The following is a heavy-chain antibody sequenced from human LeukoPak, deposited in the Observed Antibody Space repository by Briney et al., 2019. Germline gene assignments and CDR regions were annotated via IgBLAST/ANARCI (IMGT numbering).Heavy chain of an antibody. V-gene: IGHV3-30*18. CDR2: ISYDGSNK. CDR1: GFTFSSYG. D-gene: IGHD2-15*01. J-gene: IGHJ6*02. Sequence: GGSLRLSCAASGFTFSSYGMHWVRQAPGKGLEWVAVISYDGSNKYYADSVKGRFTISRDNSKNTLYLQMNSLRAEDTAVYYCAKGRGSSWSYGMDVWGQGTTVTVSS. CDR3: AKGRGSSWSYGMDV.